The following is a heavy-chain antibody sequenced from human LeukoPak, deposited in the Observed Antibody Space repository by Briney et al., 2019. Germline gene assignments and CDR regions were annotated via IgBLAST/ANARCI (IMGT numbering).Heavy chain of an antibody. V-gene: IGHV3-43*02. CDR3: AKDFSVGRGDV. J-gene: IGHJ4*02. D-gene: IGHD1-26*01. Sequence: GGSLRLXCAASGFTFDDYAMHWVRQAPGKGLEWVSLISGDGGSTYYADSVKGRFTISRDNSKNSLYLQMNSLRTGDTALYYCAKDFSVGRGDVWGQGTLVTVSS. CDR1: GFTFDDYA. CDR2: ISGDGGST.